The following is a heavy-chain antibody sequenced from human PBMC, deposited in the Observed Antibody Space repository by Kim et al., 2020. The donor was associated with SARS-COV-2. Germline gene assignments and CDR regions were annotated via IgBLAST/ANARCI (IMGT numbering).Heavy chain of an antibody. CDR1: GFTFSSYW. V-gene: IGHV3-74*01. CDR3: ARDQTVSGIVATIYSYYYYGMDV. D-gene: IGHD5-12*01. CDR2: INSDGSST. Sequence: GGSLRLSCAASGFTFSSYWMHWVRQAPGKGLVWVSRINSDGSSTSYADSVKGRFTISRDNAKNTLYLQMNSLRAEDTAVYYCARDQTVSGIVATIYSYYYYGMDVWGQGTTVTVSS. J-gene: IGHJ6*02.